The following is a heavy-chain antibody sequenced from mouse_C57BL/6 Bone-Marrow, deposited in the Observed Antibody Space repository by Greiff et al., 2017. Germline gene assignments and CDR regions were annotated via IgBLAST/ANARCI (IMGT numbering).Heavy chain of an antibody. J-gene: IGHJ1*03. CDR1: GYTFTSYW. CDR2: IDPSDSYT. CDR3: SRSYGYGRDWYFDV. D-gene: IGHD2-2*01. Sequence: VQLQQPGAELVRPGTSVKLSCTASGYTFTSYWMHWVKQRPGQGLEWIGVIDPSDSYTNYNQKFKGKATLTVDTSSSTAYMQLSSLTSEDSAVYYCSRSYGYGRDWYFDVWGTGTTVTVSS. V-gene: IGHV1-59*01.